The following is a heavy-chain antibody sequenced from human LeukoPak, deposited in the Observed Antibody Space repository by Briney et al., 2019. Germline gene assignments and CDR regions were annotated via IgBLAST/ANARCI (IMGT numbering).Heavy chain of an antibody. J-gene: IGHJ5*02. V-gene: IGHV3-23*01. CDR3: AKVGDCSSTSCHFGWFDP. CDR2: ISGSGGST. D-gene: IGHD2-2*01. Sequence: GGSLRLSCAASGFTLSSYGMSWVRQAPGKRLEWVSAISGSGGSTYYADSVKGRFTISRDNSKNTLYLQMNSLRAEDTAVYYCAKVGDCSSTSCHFGWFDPWGQGTLVTVSS. CDR1: GFTLSSYG.